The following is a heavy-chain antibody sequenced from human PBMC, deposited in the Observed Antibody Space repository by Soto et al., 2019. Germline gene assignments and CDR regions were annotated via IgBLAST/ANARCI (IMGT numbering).Heavy chain of an antibody. CDR1: GFTFSNYA. V-gene: IGHV3-30-3*01. CDR2: ISYDGSNK. D-gene: IGHD3-3*01. CDR3: ARDKRDLRFLEWSYYFDY. J-gene: IGHJ4*02. Sequence: QVQLVESGGGVVQPGRSLRLSCAPSGFTFSNYAMHWVRQAPGKGLEWVAVISYDGSNKYYADSVKGRFTIFRDNSKNTLYLQMNSLRAEDTAVYYCARDKRDLRFLEWSYYFDYWGQGTLVTVSS.